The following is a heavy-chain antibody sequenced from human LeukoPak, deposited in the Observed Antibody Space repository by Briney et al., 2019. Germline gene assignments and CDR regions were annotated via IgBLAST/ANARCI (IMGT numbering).Heavy chain of an antibody. V-gene: IGHV4-39*07. CDR1: GGSISSSSYY. CDR2: IYYSGST. CDR3: ASWVYSGSLNWFDP. J-gene: IGHJ5*02. Sequence: PSETLSLTCTVSGGSISSSSYYWGWIRQPPGKGLEWIGSIYYSGSTDYNPSLKSRVTISVDTSKNQFSLKLSSVTAADTAVYYCASWVYSGSLNWFDPWGQGTLVTVSS. D-gene: IGHD5-12*01.